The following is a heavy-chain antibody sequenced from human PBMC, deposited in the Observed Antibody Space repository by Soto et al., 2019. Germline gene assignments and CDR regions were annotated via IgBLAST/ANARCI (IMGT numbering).Heavy chain of an antibody. CDR2: VNTDGTST. CDR3: ARDRPHSWFDP. CDR1: GFTFSSHW. J-gene: IGHJ5*02. Sequence: EVQLVESGGDLVQPGGSLRLSCAASGFTFSSHWMHWVRQAPGKGLVWVSRVNTDGTSTTYADSVKGRFTISRDNAKNTLYLQMNSLRAEDTAVYYCARDRPHSWFDPWGQGTLVTVSS. V-gene: IGHV3-74*01.